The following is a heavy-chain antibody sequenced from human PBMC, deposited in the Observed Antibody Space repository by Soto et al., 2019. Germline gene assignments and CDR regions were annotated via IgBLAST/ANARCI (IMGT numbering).Heavy chain of an antibody. J-gene: IGHJ6*02. CDR1: GFTFSSYS. CDR3: AREGVSIAARPNYYGMDV. Sequence: PVGSLRLSCAASGFTFSSYSMNWVRQAPGKGLEWVSSISSSSSYIYYADSVKGRFTISRDNAKNSLYLQMNSLRAEDTAVYYCAREGVSIAARPNYYGMDVWGQGTTVTVSS. D-gene: IGHD6-6*01. CDR2: ISSSSSYI. V-gene: IGHV3-21*01.